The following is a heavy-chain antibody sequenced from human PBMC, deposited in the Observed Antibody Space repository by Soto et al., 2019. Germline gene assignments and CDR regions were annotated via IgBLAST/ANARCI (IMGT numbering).Heavy chain of an antibody. J-gene: IGHJ4*02. CDR2: ISSTSSYI. CDR3: ARVAEVLGY. CDR1: GFIFSIYG. Sequence: EVQLVESGGGLVKPGGSLRLSCAASGFIFSIYGMSWVRQAPGKGLEWVSYISSTSSYIDSADSLRGRFTISRDNAKNSLYLHMNSLTAEDTAVYYCARVAEVLGYWGQGTLVTVSS. V-gene: IGHV3-21*01.